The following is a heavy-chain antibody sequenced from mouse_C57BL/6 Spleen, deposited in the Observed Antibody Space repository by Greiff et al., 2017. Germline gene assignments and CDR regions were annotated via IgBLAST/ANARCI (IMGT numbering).Heavy chain of an antibody. CDR3: SRTYYYGSSPFAY. CDR1: GYSFTDYN. V-gene: IGHV1-39*01. J-gene: IGHJ3*01. CDR2: INPNYGTT. Sequence: EVKLQESGPELVKPGASVKISCKASGYSFTDYNMNWVKQSNGKSLEWIGVINPNYGTTSYNQKFKGKATLTVDQSSSTAYMQLNSLTSEDSAVXYYSRTYYYGSSPFAYWGQGTLVTVSA. D-gene: IGHD1-1*01.